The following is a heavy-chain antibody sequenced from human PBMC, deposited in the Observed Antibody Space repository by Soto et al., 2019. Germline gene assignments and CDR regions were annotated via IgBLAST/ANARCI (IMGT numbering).Heavy chain of an antibody. V-gene: IGHV1-18*01. J-gene: IGHJ6*02. CDR2: ISAYNGNT. CDR3: ATSVPNYYYYGMDV. Sequence: RASVKVSCKASGYTFTSYGISWVRQAPGQGLEWMGWISAYNGNTNYAQKLQGRVTMTTDTSTSTAYMELRSLRSDDTAVYYCATSVPNYYYYGMDVWGQGTTVTVSS. D-gene: IGHD2-2*01. CDR1: GYTFTSYG.